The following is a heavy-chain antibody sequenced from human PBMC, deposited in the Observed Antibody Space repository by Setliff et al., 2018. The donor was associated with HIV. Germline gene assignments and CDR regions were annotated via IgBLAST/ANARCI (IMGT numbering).Heavy chain of an antibody. Sequence: ASVKVSCKASGYTFTSYGISWVRQAPGQGLEWMGWISAYNGNTNYAQKLQGRVTMTTDTSTSTAYMEVRSLRSDDTAVYYCATDPGYSSTWYSESFQHWGQGTVVTVSS. D-gene: IGHD6-13*01. CDR3: ATDPGYSSTWYSESFQH. V-gene: IGHV1-18*01. J-gene: IGHJ1*01. CDR2: ISAYNGNT. CDR1: GYTFTSYG.